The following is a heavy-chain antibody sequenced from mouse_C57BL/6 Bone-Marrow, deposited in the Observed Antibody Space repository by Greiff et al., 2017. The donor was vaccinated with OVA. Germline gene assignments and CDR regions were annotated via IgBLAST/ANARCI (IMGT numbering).Heavy chain of an antibody. CDR3: ARGRFPFAY. CDR2: IDPSDSYT. CDR1: GYTFTSYW. Sequence: QVHVKQPGAELVMPGASVKLSCKASGYTFTSYWMHWVKQRPGQGLEWIGEIDPSDSYTNYNQKFKGKSTLTVDKSSSTAYMQLSSLTSEDSAVYYCARGRFPFAYWGQGTLVTVSA. J-gene: IGHJ3*01. V-gene: IGHV1-69*01.